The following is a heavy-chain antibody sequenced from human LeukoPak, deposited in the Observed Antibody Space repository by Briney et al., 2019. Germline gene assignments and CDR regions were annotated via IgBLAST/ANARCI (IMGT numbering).Heavy chain of an antibody. V-gene: IGHV4-34*01. CDR3: AREKKPYYYGSGSYRYYFDY. Sequence: SETLSLTCAVYGGSFSGYYWSWIRQPPGEGLEWIGEINHSGSTNYNPSLKSRVTISVDTSKNQFSLKLSSVTAADTAVYYCAREKKPYYYGSGSYRYYFDYWGQGTLVTVSS. CDR1: GGSFSGYY. CDR2: INHSGST. J-gene: IGHJ4*02. D-gene: IGHD3-10*01.